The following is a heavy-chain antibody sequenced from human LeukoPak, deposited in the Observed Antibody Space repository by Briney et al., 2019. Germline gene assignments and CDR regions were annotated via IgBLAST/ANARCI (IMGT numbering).Heavy chain of an antibody. CDR3: ARAYSRSRFDY. J-gene: IGHJ4*02. CDR2: IDPSDSYN. Sequence: GESLKISCKGSGYNFTNYWISWVRQMPGKGLEWMGTIDPSDSYNNYSPSFQGHVTISADKSISTAYLQWSSLKASDTAMYYCARAYSRSRFDYWGQGTLVTISS. D-gene: IGHD6-6*01. CDR1: GYNFTNYW. V-gene: IGHV5-10-1*01.